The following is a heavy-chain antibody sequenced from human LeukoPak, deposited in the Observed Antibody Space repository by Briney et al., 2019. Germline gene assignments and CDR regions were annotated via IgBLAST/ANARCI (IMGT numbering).Heavy chain of an antibody. J-gene: IGHJ4*02. V-gene: IGHV3-23*01. D-gene: IGHD3-3*01. CDR1: GFTLSSYW. CDR2: ISGSGGST. Sequence: GGSLRLSCAASGFTLSSYWMHWVRQAPGKGLEWVSAISGSGGSTYYADSVKGRFTISRDNSKNTLYLQMNSLRAEDTAVYYCAKTYYDFWSGYPFDYWGQGTLVTVSS. CDR3: AKTYYDFWSGYPFDY.